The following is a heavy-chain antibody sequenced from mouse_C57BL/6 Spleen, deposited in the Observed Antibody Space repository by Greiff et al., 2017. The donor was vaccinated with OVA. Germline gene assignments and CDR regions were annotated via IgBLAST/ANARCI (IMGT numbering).Heavy chain of an antibody. J-gene: IGHJ4*01. Sequence: QVQLQQPGAELVMPGASVKLSCKASGYTFTSYWMRWVKQRPGQGLEWIGEIDPSDSYTNYNQKFKGKSTLTVDKSSSTAYMQLSSLTSEDSAVYYCARGNYSNYYYAMDYWGQGTSVTVSS. CDR1: GYTFTSYW. CDR2: IDPSDSYT. D-gene: IGHD2-5*01. V-gene: IGHV1-69*01. CDR3: ARGNYSNYYYAMDY.